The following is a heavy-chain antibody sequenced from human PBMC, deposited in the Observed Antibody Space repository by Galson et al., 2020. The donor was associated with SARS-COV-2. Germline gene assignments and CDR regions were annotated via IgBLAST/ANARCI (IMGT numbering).Heavy chain of an antibody. CDR2: ITTSGTST. Sequence: TGGSLRLSCAASGFTFSSYAMSWVRQAPGRGLEWVSTITTSGTSTYYADSVKGRFTISRDNSKNTLYLQMNSLRAGDTAVYYCAKAGVPAAVKWFDHWGQGTLVTVSS. D-gene: IGHD2-2*01. J-gene: IGHJ5*02. V-gene: IGHV3-23*01. CDR1: GFTFSSYA. CDR3: AKAGVPAAVKWFDH.